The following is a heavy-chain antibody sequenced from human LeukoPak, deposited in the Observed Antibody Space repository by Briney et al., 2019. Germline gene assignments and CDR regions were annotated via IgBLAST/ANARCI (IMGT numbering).Heavy chain of an antibody. CDR3: GTSRSRTSGFDY. D-gene: IGHD2-8*02. CDR1: GFTVSSHY. Sequence: GGSLRLSCAASGFTVSSHYMNWVRQAPGKGLEWVSVIYNDGGTYYADSVKGRFTISRDNSKNTLYLQMNSLRAEDTAVYYCGTSRSRTSGFDYWGQGTLVTVSS. V-gene: IGHV3-53*01. J-gene: IGHJ4*02. CDR2: IYNDGGT.